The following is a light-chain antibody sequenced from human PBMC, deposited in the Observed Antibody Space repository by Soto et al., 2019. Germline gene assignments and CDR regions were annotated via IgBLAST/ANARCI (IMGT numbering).Light chain of an antibody. J-gene: IGKJ2*01. Sequence: DIVMTQSPDSLAVSLGERATINCKSSQSVLYSSNNKNYLAWYQQKPGQPPKLLIYWASTRESGVPDRFSGSESRTDFTHTISSLQAENVAVYYCQQYYSTPRTFGQRTKLEIK. CDR2: WAS. CDR1: QSVLYSSNNKNY. CDR3: QQYYSTPRT. V-gene: IGKV4-1*01.